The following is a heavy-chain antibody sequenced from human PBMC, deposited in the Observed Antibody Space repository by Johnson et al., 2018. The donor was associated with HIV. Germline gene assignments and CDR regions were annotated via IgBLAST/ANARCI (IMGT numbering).Heavy chain of an antibody. J-gene: IGHJ3*02. V-gene: IGHV3-30*04. CDR1: GFTFRNYA. Sequence: QVQLVESGGGVVQPGRSLRLSCAASGFTFRNYAMHWVRQAPGKGLEWVAVISYDGNNKYYADSVKGRFTISRDNSKNTRYLQMNSLRAEDRAGYYSARTISWIDAFDIWGQGTMVTVSS. CDR3: ARTISWIDAFDI. CDR2: ISYDGNNK. D-gene: IGHD2-2*03.